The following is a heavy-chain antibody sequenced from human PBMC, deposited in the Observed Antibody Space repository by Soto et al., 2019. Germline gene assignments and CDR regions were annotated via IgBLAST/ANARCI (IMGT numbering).Heavy chain of an antibody. CDR3: TTAGDIIGVPDARSDPFDI. J-gene: IGHJ3*02. V-gene: IGHV3-15*01. CDR2: IKSKTDGGTT. Sequence: GGSLRLSCAASGFTFSNAWMSWVRQAPGKGLEWVGRIKSKTDGGTTDYAAPVKGRFTISRADSKNKLYLQMNSLKTADTAIKYCTTAGDIIGVPDARSDPFDIWGQERMVTISS. D-gene: IGHD2-2*01. CDR1: GFTFSNAW.